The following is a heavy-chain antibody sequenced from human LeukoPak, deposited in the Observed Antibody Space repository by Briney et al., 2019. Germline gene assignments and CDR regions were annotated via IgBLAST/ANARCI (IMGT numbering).Heavy chain of an antibody. CDR1: GGSISSYY. CDR2: IYTSGST. CDR3: TRVLQWANWFDP. D-gene: IGHD1-26*01. Sequence: SETLSLTCTVSGGSISSYYWSWIRQPAGKGLEWIGRIYTSGSTNYNPSLKSRVTMSVDTSKNQFSLKLSSVTAADTAVYYCTRVLQWANWFDPWGQGTLVTVSS. J-gene: IGHJ5*02. V-gene: IGHV4-4*07.